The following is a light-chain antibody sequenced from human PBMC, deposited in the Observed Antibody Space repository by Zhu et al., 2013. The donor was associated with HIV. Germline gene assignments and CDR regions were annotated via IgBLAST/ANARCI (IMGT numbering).Light chain of an antibody. CDR3: AVWDDSLNAYV. CDR1: SSNIGSNT. CDR2: SNN. V-gene: IGLV1-44*01. Sequence: QSVLTQPPSASGTPGQRVTISCSGSSSNIGSNTVNWYQQLPGTAPKLLMYSNNQRPSGVPDRFSGSKSGTSASLAISGLQSGDEADYYCAVWDDSLNAYVFGTGTKVIVL. J-gene: IGLJ1*01.